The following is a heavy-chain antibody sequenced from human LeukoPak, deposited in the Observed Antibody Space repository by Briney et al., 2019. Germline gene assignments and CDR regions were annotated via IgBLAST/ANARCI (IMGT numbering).Heavy chain of an antibody. CDR2: IWYDGSNK. CDR1: GFTFSSYG. V-gene: IGHV3-33*01. J-gene: IGHJ5*02. D-gene: IGHD2-2*01. Sequence: GGSLRLPCAASGFTFSSYGMHWVRQAPGKGLEWVAVIWYDGSNKYYADSVKGRFTISRDNSKNTLYLQMNSLRAEDTAVYYCAREGAPAAIYVHWFDPWGQGTLVTVSS. CDR3: AREGAPAAIYVHWFDP.